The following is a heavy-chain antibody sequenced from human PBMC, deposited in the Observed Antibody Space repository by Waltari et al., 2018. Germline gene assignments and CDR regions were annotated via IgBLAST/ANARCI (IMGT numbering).Heavy chain of an antibody. CDR3: LRDSSGSHFDY. CDR1: GYTFTGYA. D-gene: IGHD3-22*01. Sequence: LVQSGAEVKKPGASVKVSCKASGYTFTGYAILWVRQAPGQGLEWMGQINPKNGDTHYAQKFQGRVAMTTDTSTNTAFMELHSLRSDDTAVYYCLRDSSGSHFDYWGQGTLVTVSS. V-gene: IGHV1-2*06. J-gene: IGHJ4*02. CDR2: INPKNGDT.